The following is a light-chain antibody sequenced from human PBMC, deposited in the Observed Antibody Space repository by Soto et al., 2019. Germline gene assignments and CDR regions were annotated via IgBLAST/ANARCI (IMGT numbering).Light chain of an antibody. Sequence: QSVLTQPPSASGTPGQKVIISCSGSSSTIGSNTVNWYQQLPGTAPKLLIYSNHQRPSGVPDRFSGSKSGTSASLAISGLQSEDEADYYCAACDDSLNGVVFGGGTQLTVL. J-gene: IGLJ7*01. CDR1: SSTIGSNT. CDR3: AACDDSLNGVV. CDR2: SNH. V-gene: IGLV1-44*01.